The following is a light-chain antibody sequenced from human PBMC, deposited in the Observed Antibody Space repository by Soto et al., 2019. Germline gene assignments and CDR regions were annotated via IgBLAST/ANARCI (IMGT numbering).Light chain of an antibody. CDR2: EVN. Sequence: QSVLTQPASVSGSPGQSITISCTGTSSDVGSYNYVSWYQQHPGKAPKLMISEVNYRPSGVSDRFSGSKSGNTASLTISGLRPEDEADYYCSSYTTSTTYVFGTGTKVTVL. J-gene: IGLJ1*01. CDR1: SSDVGSYNY. V-gene: IGLV2-14*01. CDR3: SSYTTSTTYV.